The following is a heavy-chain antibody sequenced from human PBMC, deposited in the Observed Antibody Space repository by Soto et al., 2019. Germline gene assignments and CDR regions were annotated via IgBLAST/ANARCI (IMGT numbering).Heavy chain of an antibody. Sequence: QVQLQESGPGLVRPSQTLSLTCTVSGGSISSDHYHWTWIRQTPGKGLDWIGYIHYSGSVYYNPSLLSRVTMSVDTSKNLFSLKLTSVTAADTAVYFCVREDDGGDRDYYGLDVWGQGTTVTVSS. CDR3: VREDDGGDRDYYGLDV. CDR1: GGSISSDHYH. V-gene: IGHV4-30-4*01. CDR2: IHYSGSV. J-gene: IGHJ6*02. D-gene: IGHD4-17*01.